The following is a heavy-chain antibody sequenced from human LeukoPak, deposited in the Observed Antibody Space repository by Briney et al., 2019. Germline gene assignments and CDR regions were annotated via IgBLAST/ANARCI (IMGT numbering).Heavy chain of an antibody. D-gene: IGHD3-22*01. CDR2: ISSSGSTI. Sequence: GGSLRLSCAASGFTFSSYEMNWVRQAPGKGLEWVSYISSSGSTIYYADSVEGRFTISRDNAKNSLYLQMNSLRAEDTAVYYCARGRQYYYDSSGYSLDAFDIWGQGTMVTVSS. CDR3: ARGRQYYYDSSGYSLDAFDI. J-gene: IGHJ3*02. CDR1: GFTFSSYE. V-gene: IGHV3-48*03.